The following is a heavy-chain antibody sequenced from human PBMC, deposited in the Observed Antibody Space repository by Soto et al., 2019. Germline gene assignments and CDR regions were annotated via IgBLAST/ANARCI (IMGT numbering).Heavy chain of an antibody. Sequence: SVKVSCQASGGTFSRYANSWVRQAPGQGLEWMGGIIPIFGTANYAQKFQGRVTITADKSTRTAYMELSSLRSEDTAVYYCARVRKWFGELLLSYYYYGMDVWGQGTTVTVSS. D-gene: IGHD3-10*01. V-gene: IGHV1-69*06. CDR2: IIPIFGTA. CDR3: ARVRKWFGELLLSYYYYGMDV. J-gene: IGHJ6*02. CDR1: GGTFSRYA.